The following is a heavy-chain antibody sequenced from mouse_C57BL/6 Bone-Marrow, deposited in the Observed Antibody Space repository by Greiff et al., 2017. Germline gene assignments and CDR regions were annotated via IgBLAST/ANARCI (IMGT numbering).Heavy chain of an antibody. CDR1: GYTFPSYW. CDR2: IHPNSGST. V-gene: IGHV1-64*01. Sequence: QVQLQQPGAELVKPGASVKLSCKASGYTFPSYWMHWVKQRPGQGLEWIGMIHPNSGSTNYNEKFKSKATLTVDKSSSTAYMQLSSLTSEDSAVYYCARGTLLYWYFDVWGTGTTVTVSS. D-gene: IGHD3-3*01. CDR3: ARGTLLYWYFDV. J-gene: IGHJ1*03.